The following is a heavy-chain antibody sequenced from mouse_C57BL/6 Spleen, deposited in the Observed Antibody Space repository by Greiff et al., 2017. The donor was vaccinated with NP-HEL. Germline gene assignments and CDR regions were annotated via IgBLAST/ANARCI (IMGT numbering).Heavy chain of an antibody. CDR2: IYPGDGDT. D-gene: IGHD1-1*01. Sequence: VQLQQSGPELVKPGASVKISCKASGYAFSSSWMNWVKQRPGKGLEWIGQIYPGDGDTNYNGKFKGKATLTADKSSSTAYMQLSSLTSEDSAVYFCARRGYGSLWYFDVWGTGTTVTVSS. V-gene: IGHV1-80*01. CDR3: ARRGYGSLWYFDV. J-gene: IGHJ1*03. CDR1: GYAFSSSW.